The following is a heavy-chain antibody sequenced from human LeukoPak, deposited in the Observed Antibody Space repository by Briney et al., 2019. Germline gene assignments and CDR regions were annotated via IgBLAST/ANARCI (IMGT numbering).Heavy chain of an antibody. V-gene: IGHV3-15*01. J-gene: IGHJ4*02. Sequence: PGGSLRLSCAASEVTFKNAWMSWVRQPPGRGLEWVGRIKSKTDGGTTDYGAPVKGRFIISRDDSKNMLYLQMNSLETEDTAVYYCTTDEGVEVTTFDYWGQGALVTVSS. CDR1: EVTFKNAW. D-gene: IGHD1-26*01. CDR3: TTDEGVEVTTFDY. CDR2: IKSKTDGGTT.